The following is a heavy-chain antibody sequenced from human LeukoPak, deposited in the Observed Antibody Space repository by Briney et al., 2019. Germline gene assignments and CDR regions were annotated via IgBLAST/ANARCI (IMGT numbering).Heavy chain of an antibody. D-gene: IGHD3-22*01. Sequence: SETLSLTCAVSGGSISSGYWWSWVRQPPGKGLEWIAEIHNSGSTDYNPSLKSQFTISVDKSKNQFSLNLNSATAADTAAYYCARNGDYCLDYWGQGVLVIVSS. J-gene: IGHJ4*02. CDR2: IHNSGST. CDR1: GGSISSGYW. V-gene: IGHV4-4*02. CDR3: ARNGDYCLDY.